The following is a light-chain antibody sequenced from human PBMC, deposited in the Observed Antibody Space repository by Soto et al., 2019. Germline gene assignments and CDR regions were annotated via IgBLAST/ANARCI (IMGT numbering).Light chain of an antibody. J-gene: IGLJ2*01. CDR2: LNSDGSH. Sequence: SASASLGALVKLTCTLSSGHSSYAIAWHQQQPEKGPRYLMKLNSDGSHSKGDGIPDRFSGSSSGAERYLTISSLQSEDEADYYCQTWGTGIVVFGGGTKLTVL. V-gene: IGLV4-69*01. CDR3: QTWGTGIVV. CDR1: SGHSSYA.